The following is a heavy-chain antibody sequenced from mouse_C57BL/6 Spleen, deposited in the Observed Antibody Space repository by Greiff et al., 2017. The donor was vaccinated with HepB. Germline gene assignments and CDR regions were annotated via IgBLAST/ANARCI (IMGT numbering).Heavy chain of an antibody. CDR1: GYTFTSYW. Sequence: QVQLQQPGAELVKPGASVKMSCKASGYTFTSYWITWVKQRPGQGLEWIGDIYPGSGSTNYNEKFKSKATLTVDTSSSTAYMQLSSLTSEDSAVYYGARSGYGSNYYYAMDYWGQGTSVTVSS. CDR2: IYPGSGST. CDR3: ARSGYGSNYYYAMDY. J-gene: IGHJ4*01. V-gene: IGHV1-55*01. D-gene: IGHD1-1*01.